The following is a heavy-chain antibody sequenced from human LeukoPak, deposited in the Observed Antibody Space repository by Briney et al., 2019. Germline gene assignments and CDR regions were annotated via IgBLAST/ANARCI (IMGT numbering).Heavy chain of an antibody. CDR1: GFTFDDYA. J-gene: IGHJ5*02. V-gene: IGHV3-9*01. CDR2: ISWNSGSI. D-gene: IGHD2-2*01. Sequence: GGSLRLSCAASGFTFDDYAMPWVRQAPGKGLEWVSGISWNSGSIGYADSVKGRFTISRDNAKNSLYLQMNSLRAEDTALYYCAKDARQCSSTSCYSWFDPWGQGTLVTVSS. CDR3: AKDARQCSSTSCYSWFDP.